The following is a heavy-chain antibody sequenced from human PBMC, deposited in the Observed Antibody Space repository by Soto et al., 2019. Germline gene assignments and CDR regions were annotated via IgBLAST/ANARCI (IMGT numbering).Heavy chain of an antibody. V-gene: IGHV2-70*01. CDR1: GFSLSTSGMC. Sequence: GSGPTLVNPTQTLTLTCTFSGFSLSTSGMCVSWIRQPPGKALEWLALIDWDDDKYYSTSLKTRLTISKDTSKNQVVLTMTNMDPVDTATYYCARSWGDLWFGNYGMDVWGQGTTVTVSS. J-gene: IGHJ6*02. D-gene: IGHD3-10*01. CDR3: ARSWGDLWFGNYGMDV. CDR2: IDWDDDK.